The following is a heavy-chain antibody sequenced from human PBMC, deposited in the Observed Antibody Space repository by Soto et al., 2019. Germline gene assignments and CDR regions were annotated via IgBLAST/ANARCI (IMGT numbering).Heavy chain of an antibody. CDR1: GGSFSGYY. J-gene: IGHJ5*02. D-gene: IGHD3-10*01. CDR2: INHSGST. Sequence: QVQLQQWGAGLLKPSETLSLTCAVYGGSFSGYYWSWIRQPPGKGLEWIGEINHSGSTNYNPSLKSRVTISVDTSKNQFSLKLSSVTAADTAVYYCARTRSSTPNDYGAGLIKLDPWGQGTLVTVSS. V-gene: IGHV4-34*01. CDR3: ARTRSSTPNDYGAGLIKLDP.